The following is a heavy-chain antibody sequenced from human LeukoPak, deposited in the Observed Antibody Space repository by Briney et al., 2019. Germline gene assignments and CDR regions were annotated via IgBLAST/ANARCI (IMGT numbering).Heavy chain of an antibody. CDR2: IRYDGSNK. J-gene: IGHJ4*02. Sequence: GVSLRLSCSASGFTFSSYGMHWVRPAPGKGREGVAFIRYDGSNKYYADSVKGRFTISRDNSKTKLYLKMNRPRDEDTDVYSCAKESNWSTFDYWGQGTLVTVS. D-gene: IGHD1-1*01. V-gene: IGHV3-30*02. CDR3: AKESNWSTFDY. CDR1: GFTFSSYG.